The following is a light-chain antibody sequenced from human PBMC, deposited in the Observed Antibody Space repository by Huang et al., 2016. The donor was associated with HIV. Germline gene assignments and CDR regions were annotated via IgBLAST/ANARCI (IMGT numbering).Light chain of an antibody. Sequence: DIVMTQSPDSLAVSLGERATINCKSSQSVLYSSDNKNYLAWYQQKQGQPPKLLIYCASTRESGVPDRFSGSGSGTDFTLTISSLQAEDVAVYYCQQYYTIRPTFGGGTKVEIK. J-gene: IGKJ4*01. CDR3: QQYYTIRPT. CDR2: CAS. CDR1: QSVLYSSDNKNY. V-gene: IGKV4-1*01.